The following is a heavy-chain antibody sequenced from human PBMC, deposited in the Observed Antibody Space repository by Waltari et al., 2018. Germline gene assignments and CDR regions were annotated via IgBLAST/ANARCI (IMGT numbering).Heavy chain of an antibody. D-gene: IGHD2-2*02. CDR3: AKDLLYCAGNNCYRGFDY. J-gene: IGHJ4*02. V-gene: IGHV3-23*01. CDR2: ISASGGTT. CDR1: GFTLSSYA. Sequence: EVQLLESGGGVVQPGGSLRLSCAASGFTLSSYAMMWVRQAPGKGLEWVTAISASGGTTYYADSVRGRFTISRDTSKNSLYLQMNSLRAEDTALYYCAKDLLYCAGNNCYRGFDYWGQGTLVTVSS.